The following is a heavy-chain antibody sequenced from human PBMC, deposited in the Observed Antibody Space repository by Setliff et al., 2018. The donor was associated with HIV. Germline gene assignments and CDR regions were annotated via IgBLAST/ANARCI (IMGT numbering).Heavy chain of an antibody. Sequence: PSETLSLTCTVSGGSISSYYWSWIRQPPGKGLEWIGYIYYSGSTNYNPSLKSRVTISVDTSKDQLSLKLSSVTAADTAVYYCARRIAGYSDYDFGWFDPLCQGTLVTVSS. V-gene: IGHV4-59*08. D-gene: IGHD5-12*01. CDR2: IYYSGST. CDR3: ARRIAGYSDYDFGWFDP. CDR1: GGSISSYY. J-gene: IGHJ5*02.